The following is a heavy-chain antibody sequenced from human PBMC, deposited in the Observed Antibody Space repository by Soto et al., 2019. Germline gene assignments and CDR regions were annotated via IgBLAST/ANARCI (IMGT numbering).Heavy chain of an antibody. Sequence: SETLSLTCTVSGGSISSGGYYWTWIRQHPGKGLEWIGYIYYSGSTNYNPSLKSRFTISVDTSKNQFSLKLSSVTAADTAVYYCARVGSSGYSYNWFDPWGQGTLVTVSS. D-gene: IGHD3-22*01. CDR3: ARVGSSGYSYNWFDP. CDR1: GGSISSGGYY. V-gene: IGHV4-31*03. CDR2: IYYSGST. J-gene: IGHJ5*02.